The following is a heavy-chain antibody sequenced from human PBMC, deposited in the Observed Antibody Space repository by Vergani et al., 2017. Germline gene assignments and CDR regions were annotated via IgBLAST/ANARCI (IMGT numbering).Heavy chain of an antibody. V-gene: IGHV3-33*01. CDR3: AREAGCSGGSCYFYSHYYYGMDV. J-gene: IGHJ6*02. CDR2: IWYDGSNN. D-gene: IGHD2-15*01. Sequence: QVQLVESGGDVVQPGRSLRLSCAASGFTFSIYGMHWVRQAPGKGLEWVAVIWYDGSNNYYADSVKGRFTISRDNSKNTLYLKMNSLRAEDTAVYYCAREAGCSGGSCYFYSHYYYGMDVWGQGITVTVSS. CDR1: GFTFSIYG.